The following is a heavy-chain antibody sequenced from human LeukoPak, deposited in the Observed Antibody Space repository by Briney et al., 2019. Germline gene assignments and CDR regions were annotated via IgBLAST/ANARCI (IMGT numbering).Heavy chain of an antibody. CDR2: ISYDGSNK. Sequence: GGSLRLSCAASGFTFSSYAMSWVRQAPGKGLEWVAVISYDGSNKYYADSVKGRFTISRDNSKNTLYLQMNSLRAEDTAVYYCARDRYYDSSGYYNYFDYWGQGTLVTVSS. D-gene: IGHD3-22*01. CDR3: ARDRYYDSSGYYNYFDY. J-gene: IGHJ4*02. V-gene: IGHV3-30-3*01. CDR1: GFTFSSYA.